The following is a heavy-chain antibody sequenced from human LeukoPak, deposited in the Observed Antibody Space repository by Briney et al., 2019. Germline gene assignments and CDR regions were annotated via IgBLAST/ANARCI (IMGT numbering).Heavy chain of an antibody. V-gene: IGHV4-4*07. Sequence: SETLSLTCTVSGGSISSYYWSWIRQPAGNGLESIGRLYTSGSTNYNPSLKSRVTMSVDTSKNQFSLKLSSVTAADTAVYYCAREPETSYYYYYMDVWGKGTTVTVSS. D-gene: IGHD2-2*01. J-gene: IGHJ6*03. CDR1: GGSISSYY. CDR2: LYTSGST. CDR3: AREPETSYYYYYMDV.